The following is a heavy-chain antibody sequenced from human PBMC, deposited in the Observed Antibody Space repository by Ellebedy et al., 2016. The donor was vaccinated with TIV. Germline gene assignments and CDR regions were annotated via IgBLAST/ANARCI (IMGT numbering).Heavy chain of an antibody. CDR3: ARDGPWGYHWFDP. D-gene: IGHD3-16*02. Sequence: AASVKVSCKASGYTFTNYDIDWVRQATGQGLEWMGWMNPNSGKTGYAQKFQGRVTMTWNTSINTAYMELSSLIFDDTAVYFCARDGPWGYHWFDPWGQGTLVTVSS. V-gene: IGHV1-8*02. CDR1: GYTFTNYD. CDR2: MNPNSGKT. J-gene: IGHJ5*02.